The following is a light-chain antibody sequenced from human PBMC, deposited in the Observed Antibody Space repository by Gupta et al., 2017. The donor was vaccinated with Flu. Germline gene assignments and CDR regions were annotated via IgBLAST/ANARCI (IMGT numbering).Light chain of an antibody. CDR3: SSFTETNARV. J-gene: IGLJ3*02. CDR2: EVN. V-gene: IGLV2-14*01. Sequence: SGSPGQSIIISCTGTSSDIGFDNYISWYQQHPGKAPKLLIFEVNNRPSGISSRFSGSKSDNTASLTISGLQTEDEADYYCSSFTETNARVFGGGTKVTVL. CDR1: SSDIGFDNY.